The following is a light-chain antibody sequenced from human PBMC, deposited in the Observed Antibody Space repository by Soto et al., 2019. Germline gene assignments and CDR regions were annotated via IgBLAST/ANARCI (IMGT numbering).Light chain of an antibody. Sequence: DIQMTQSPSSLSASVGDRVTITCRSSQTISNFLSWYQQKPGKAPKLLIYDTSSLKSGVPSKFSGSGSGTEFTLTISSLQSEDFPTYYCQHSYTTPITFGQGTRLEI. CDR2: DTS. J-gene: IGKJ5*01. CDR1: QTISNF. V-gene: IGKV1-39*01. CDR3: QHSYTTPIT.